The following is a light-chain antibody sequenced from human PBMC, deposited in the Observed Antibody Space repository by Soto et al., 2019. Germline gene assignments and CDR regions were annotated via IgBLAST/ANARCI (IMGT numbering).Light chain of an antibody. CDR3: QHYGPSAWT. CDR1: QTVSGSY. CDR2: AAS. V-gene: IGKV3-20*01. J-gene: IGKJ1*01. Sequence: EIVLTQSAGTLSLSPGETATLSCRASQTVSGSYLAWFQQKPGQTPRLLIYAASTRAAGFPGRFSGSGSGTDFSRTINRLELEDFAVYYCQHYGPSAWTFGQGTKVEIK.